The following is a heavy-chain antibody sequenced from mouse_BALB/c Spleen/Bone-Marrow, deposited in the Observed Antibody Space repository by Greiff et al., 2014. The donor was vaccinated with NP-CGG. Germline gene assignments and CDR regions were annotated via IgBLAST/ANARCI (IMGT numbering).Heavy chain of an antibody. V-gene: IGHV1-9*01. CDR2: IYPGSGST. J-gene: IGHJ1*01. D-gene: IGHD1-1*02. Sequence: VKLVESGAELMKPGASVKISCKASGYTFRSHWIHWVKQRPGHGLEWIGEIYPGSGSTYYNEKFQGKATLTADTSSNTAYMQLSSLTSEDSAVYYCARGGSFLWDFDVWGAGTTVTVSS. CDR1: GYTFRSHW. CDR3: ARGGSFLWDFDV.